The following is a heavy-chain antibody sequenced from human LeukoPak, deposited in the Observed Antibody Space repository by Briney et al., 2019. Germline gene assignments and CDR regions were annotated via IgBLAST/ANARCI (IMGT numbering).Heavy chain of an antibody. V-gene: IGHV4-59*11. CDR1: GGSISSHY. Sequence: PSETLSPTCTVSGGSISSHYWSWIRQPPGKGLEWIGYIYYSGSTNYNPSLKSRVTISVDTSKNQFSLKLSSVTAADTAAYYCARTPYGGITRFDYWGQGTLVTVSS. CDR2: IYYSGST. CDR3: ARTPYGGITRFDY. J-gene: IGHJ4*02. D-gene: IGHD4-23*01.